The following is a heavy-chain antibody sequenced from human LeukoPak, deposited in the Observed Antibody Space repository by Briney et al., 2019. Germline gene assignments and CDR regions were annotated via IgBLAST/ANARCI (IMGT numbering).Heavy chain of an antibody. V-gene: IGHV1-2*02. Sequence: ASVKDSCKASGYTFTGYYMHWVRQAPGQGLEWMGWINPNSGGTNYAQKFQGRVTMTRDTSISTAYMELSRLRSDDTAVYYCARGVGYGDYYFDYWGQGTLVTVSS. J-gene: IGHJ4*02. CDR2: INPNSGGT. D-gene: IGHD4-17*01. CDR1: GYTFTGYY. CDR3: ARGVGYGDYYFDY.